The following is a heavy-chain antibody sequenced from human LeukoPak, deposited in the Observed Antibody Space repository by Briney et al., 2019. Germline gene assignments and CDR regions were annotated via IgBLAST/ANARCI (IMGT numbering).Heavy chain of an antibody. Sequence: SETLSLTCAVYGGSFSGYYWSWIRKPPGKGLEWIGEINHSGSTNYNPSLKSRVTISVDTSKNQFSLKLSSVTAADTAVYYCATPRGYSYGTFDYWGQGTLVTVSS. J-gene: IGHJ4*02. D-gene: IGHD5-18*01. V-gene: IGHV4-34*01. CDR3: ATPRGYSYGTFDY. CDR1: GGSFSGYY. CDR2: INHSGST.